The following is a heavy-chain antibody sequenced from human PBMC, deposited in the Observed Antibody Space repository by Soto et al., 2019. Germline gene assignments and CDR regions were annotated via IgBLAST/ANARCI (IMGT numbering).Heavy chain of an antibody. J-gene: IGHJ4*02. Sequence: GGSLRLSCAASGFTFSSYRMNWVRQAPGKGLEWVSSISSSSSYIYYADSVKGRFTISRDNAKNSLYLQMNSLRAEDTAVYYCARSGGLAARKVYWGQGTLVTVSS. D-gene: IGHD6-6*01. CDR3: ARSGGLAARKVY. CDR1: GFTFSSYR. V-gene: IGHV3-21*01. CDR2: ISSSSSYI.